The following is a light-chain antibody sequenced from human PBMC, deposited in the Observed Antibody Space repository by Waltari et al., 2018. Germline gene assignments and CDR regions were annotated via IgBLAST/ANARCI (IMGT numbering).Light chain of an antibody. CDR3: ASYAGSNNFGV. V-gene: IGLV2-8*01. Sequence: QSALTQPPSASGSPGQSFTISCTGTSSDVGGYNYVSWFQQHPGKAPKLMIYEVSKRPSGVPDLFSASKSGNTASLTVSGLQPEDEADYYCASYAGSNNFGVFGTGTKVTVL. CDR1: SSDVGGYNY. CDR2: EVS. J-gene: IGLJ1*01.